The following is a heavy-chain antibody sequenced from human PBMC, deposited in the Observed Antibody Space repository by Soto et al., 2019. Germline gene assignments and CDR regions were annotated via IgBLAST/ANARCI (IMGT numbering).Heavy chain of an antibody. J-gene: IGHJ6*02. D-gene: IGHD6-6*01. V-gene: IGHV3-30*18. CDR1: GFTFSSYG. CDR3: AKDEYQLVRHYYYGMDV. Sequence: PGGSLRLSCAASGFTFSSYGMHWVRQAPGKGLEWVAVISYDGSNKYYADSVKGRFTSSRDNSKNTLYLQMNSLRAEDTAVYYCAKDEYQLVRHYYYGMDVWGQGTTVTVSS. CDR2: ISYDGSNK.